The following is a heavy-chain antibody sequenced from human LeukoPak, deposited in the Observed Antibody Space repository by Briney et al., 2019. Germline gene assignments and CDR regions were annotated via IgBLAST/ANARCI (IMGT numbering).Heavy chain of an antibody. V-gene: IGHV3-73*01. Sequence: GGSLRLSCAASGFTFSAAPIHWVRQASGKGLEWVGRIRSKAYSYATAYAESVKGRCTISRDDSENTAYLQMNSLKTEDTAVYYCARDKPWEYGSGSKFDYWGQGTLVTVSS. CDR3: ARDKPWEYGSGSKFDY. J-gene: IGHJ4*02. CDR1: GFTFSAAP. D-gene: IGHD3-10*01. CDR2: IRSKAYSYAT.